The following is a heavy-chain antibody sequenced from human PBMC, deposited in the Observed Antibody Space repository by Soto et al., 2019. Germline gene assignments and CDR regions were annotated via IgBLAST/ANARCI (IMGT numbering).Heavy chain of an antibody. CDR1: GFTFSNYA. Sequence: EVQLLESGGDLVQPGGSLRLSCLASGFTFSNYAMSWVRQAPGKGLEWVSALTNGGASTFYADSVKGRFTVSRDDSKNTLYLQMIRLRAADTAVYYCVKDWTGDKCPCLDVWGQGTTVTVSS. J-gene: IGHJ6*02. CDR2: LTNGGAST. CDR3: VKDWTGDKCPCLDV. V-gene: IGHV3-23*01. D-gene: IGHD2-8*02.